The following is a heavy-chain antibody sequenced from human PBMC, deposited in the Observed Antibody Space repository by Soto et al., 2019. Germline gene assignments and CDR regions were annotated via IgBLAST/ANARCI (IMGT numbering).Heavy chain of an antibody. CDR3: AKKAEKHFDWMFYAAS. J-gene: IGHJ5*02. CDR2: ISGSGDST. CDR1: GIIFRNYA. Sequence: PGGSLRLSCATSGIIFRNYAMGWVRQAPGKGLEWVSAISGSGDSTYYADSVKGRFTISRDNSKNTLYLQMNSLRVEDTAIFYCAKKAEKHFDWMFYAASWGQGTLVTVSS. D-gene: IGHD3-9*01. V-gene: IGHV3-23*01.